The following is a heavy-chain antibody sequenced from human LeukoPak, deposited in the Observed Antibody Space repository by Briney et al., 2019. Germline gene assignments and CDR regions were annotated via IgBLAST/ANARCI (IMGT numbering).Heavy chain of an antibody. V-gene: IGHV4-31*11. CDR3: ATLVVPAAMSWFDP. D-gene: IGHD2-2*01. CDR1: GGSISSGGYY. CDR2: IYYSGST. J-gene: IGHJ5*02. Sequence: SETLSLTCAVYGGSISSGGYYWSWIRQHPGKGLEWIGYIYYSGSTYYNPSLKSRVTISVDTSKNQFSLKLSSVTAADTAVYYCATLVVPAAMSWFDPWGQGTLVTVSS.